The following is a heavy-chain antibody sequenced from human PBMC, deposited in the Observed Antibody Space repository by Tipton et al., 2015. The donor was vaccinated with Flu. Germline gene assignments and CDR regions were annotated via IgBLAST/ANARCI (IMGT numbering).Heavy chain of an antibody. Sequence: GSLRLSCTVSGGSISSSRYYWGWIRQPPGKGLEWIGSIYHSGTAYYNPSLKSRVTISVDTSKNQISLKLSSVTAADTAVYYCARYPESNYHWFGPWGQGALVTVSS. CDR3: ARYPESNYHWFGP. D-gene: IGHD4-11*01. J-gene: IGHJ5*02. V-gene: IGHV4-39*07. CDR1: GGSISSSRYY. CDR2: IYHSGTA.